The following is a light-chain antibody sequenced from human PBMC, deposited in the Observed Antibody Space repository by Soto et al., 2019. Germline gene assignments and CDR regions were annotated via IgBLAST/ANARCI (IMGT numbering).Light chain of an antibody. CDR1: QCVKTSN. J-gene: IGKJ1*01. V-gene: IGKV3-20*01. Sequence: ETVVTQSPGTLSLSPGGRATLACWSSQCVKTSNLGWFQQAPGLAPRLIIFGASSRATGISDRFRGSGSGTDLTLTIRRLEPEDFAVYYCQLFVNSRTFGQGTKVDIK. CDR3: QLFVNSRT. CDR2: GAS.